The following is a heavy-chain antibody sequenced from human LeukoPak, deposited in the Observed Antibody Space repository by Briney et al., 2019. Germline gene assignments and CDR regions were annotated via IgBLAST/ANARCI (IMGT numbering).Heavy chain of an antibody. CDR3: ASGGRLVATTKGPDY. CDR2: IKQDGSEK. D-gene: IGHD5-24*01. CDR1: GFTISSYW. V-gene: IGHV3-7*01. J-gene: IGHJ4*02. Sequence: PGGSLRLSCAASGFTISSYWMSWVRQAPGKGLEWVANIKQDGSEKYYVDSVKGRFTISRDNAKNSLYLQMNSLRAEDTAVYYCASGGRLVATTKGPDYWGQGTLVTVSS.